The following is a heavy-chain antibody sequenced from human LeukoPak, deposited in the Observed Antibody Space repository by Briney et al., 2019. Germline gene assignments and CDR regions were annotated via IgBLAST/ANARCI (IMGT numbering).Heavy chain of an antibody. J-gene: IGHJ4*02. CDR1: GFTFSSYA. CDR3: AKGRTGYSSGWYEGFDY. Sequence: GGSLRLSCAASGFTFSSYAMSWVRQAPGKGLEWVSGISGSGGSTYYADSVKGRFTISRDNSKNTLYLQMNSLRAEDTAVYYCAKGRTGYSSGWYEGFDYWGQGTLVTVSS. V-gene: IGHV3-23*01. CDR2: ISGSGGST. D-gene: IGHD6-19*01.